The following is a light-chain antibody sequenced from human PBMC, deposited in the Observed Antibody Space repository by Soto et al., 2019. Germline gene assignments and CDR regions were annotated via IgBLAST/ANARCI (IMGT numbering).Light chain of an antibody. Sequence: QSALTQPASVSGSPGQSITISCTGTSSDVGSFNCVSWYQQHPGKAPPLMIYEVNKRPSGVSNRFSCSKSGNTASLTISGLQAEDEAEYYCCSSVGSPNWVFGGGTKLTVL. CDR3: CSSVGSPNWV. J-gene: IGLJ3*02. CDR1: SSDVGSFNC. V-gene: IGLV2-23*02. CDR2: EVN.